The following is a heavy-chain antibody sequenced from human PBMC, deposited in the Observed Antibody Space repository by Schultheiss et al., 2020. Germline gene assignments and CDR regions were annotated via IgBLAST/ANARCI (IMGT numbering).Heavy chain of an antibody. CDR1: GFTFSSYW. D-gene: IGHD6-13*01. Sequence: GESLKISCAASGFTFSSYWMHWVRQAPGKGLVWVSAISGSGGSTYYADSVKGRFTISRDNSKNTLYLQMNSLRAEDTAVYYCAREGQHLGFDYWGQGTLVTVSS. V-gene: IGHV3-23*01. J-gene: IGHJ4*02. CDR3: AREGQHLGFDY. CDR2: ISGSGGST.